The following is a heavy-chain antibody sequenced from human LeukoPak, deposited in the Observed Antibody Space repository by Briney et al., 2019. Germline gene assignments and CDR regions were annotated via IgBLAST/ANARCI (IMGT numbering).Heavy chain of an antibody. CDR3: ARPTAVGATPRAFDI. CDR2: MSSSGGTI. D-gene: IGHD1-26*01. CDR1: GFTFSSYE. Sequence: PEGSLRLSCAASGFTFSSYEKNWVRQAPGKGLEWISYMSSSGGTIYYADSVKGRFTISRDNAKSSLCLQMNSLRVEDTAVYYCARPTAVGATPRAFDIWGQGTMVTVSS. V-gene: IGHV3-48*03. J-gene: IGHJ3*02.